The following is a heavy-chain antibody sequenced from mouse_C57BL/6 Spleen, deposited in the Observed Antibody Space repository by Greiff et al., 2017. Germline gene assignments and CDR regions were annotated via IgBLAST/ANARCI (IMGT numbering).Heavy chain of an antibody. CDR1: GFSLTSYG. V-gene: IGHV2-6-1*01. CDR3: ARHGDYGSSFRYAMDY. CDR2: IWSDGST. D-gene: IGHD1-1*01. Sequence: VQLQQSGPGLVAPSQSLSITCTVSGFSLTSYGVHWVRQPPGKGLEWLVVIWSDGSTTYNSALKSRLSISKDNSKSQVFLKMNSLQTADTAMYYCARHGDYGSSFRYAMDYWGQGTSVTVSS. J-gene: IGHJ4*01.